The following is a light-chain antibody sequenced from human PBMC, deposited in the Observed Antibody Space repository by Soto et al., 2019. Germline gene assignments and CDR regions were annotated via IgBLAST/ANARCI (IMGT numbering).Light chain of an antibody. CDR2: EVS. CDR3: SSYAGSNMVV. J-gene: IGLJ2*01. CDR1: SSDVGGYNY. Sequence: SALTQPPSASGSPGQSVTISCTGTSSDVGGYNYVSWYQQHPGKAPKLMIYEVSKRPSGVPDRFSGSKSGNTASLTVSGLQAEDEADYYCSSYAGSNMVVFGGGTQLTVL. V-gene: IGLV2-8*01.